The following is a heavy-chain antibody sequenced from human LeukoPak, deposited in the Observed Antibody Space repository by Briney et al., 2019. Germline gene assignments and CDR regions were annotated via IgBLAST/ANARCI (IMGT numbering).Heavy chain of an antibody. CDR1: GYTFTGYY. V-gene: IGHV1-2*02. Sequence: ASVTVSCKASGYTFTGYYMHWVRQAPGQGLEWMGWINPNSGGTNYAQKFQGRVTMTRDTSISTAYMELSRLRSDDTAVYYCARTARQGYSYATLTNNWFDPWGQGTLVTVSS. CDR3: ARTARQGYSYATLTNNWFDP. J-gene: IGHJ5*02. D-gene: IGHD5-18*01. CDR2: INPNSGGT.